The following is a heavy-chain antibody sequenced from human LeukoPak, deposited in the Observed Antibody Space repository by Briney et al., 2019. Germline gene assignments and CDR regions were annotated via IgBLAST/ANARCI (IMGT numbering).Heavy chain of an antibody. V-gene: IGHV1-2*04. CDR1: GYTFTGYY. J-gene: IGHJ4*02. Sequence: GASVKVSCKASGYTFTGYYMRWVRQAPGQGLEWMGWINPNSGGTNYAQKFQGWVTMTRDTSISTAYMELSRLRSDDTAVYYCARGVGSSGYYSFDYWGQGTLVTVSS. CDR2: INPNSGGT. D-gene: IGHD3-22*01. CDR3: ARGVGSSGYYSFDY.